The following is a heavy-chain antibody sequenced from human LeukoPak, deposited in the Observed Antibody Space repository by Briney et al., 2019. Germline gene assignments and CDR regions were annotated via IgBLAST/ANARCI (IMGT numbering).Heavy chain of an antibody. CDR2: ISWDGGST. V-gene: IGHV3-43*01. CDR1: GFTFDDYT. D-gene: IGHD3-3*01. Sequence: GGSLRLSCAASGFTFDDYTMHWDRQAPGKGLEWVSLISWDGGSTYYADSVKGRLTISRDNSKNSLYLQMNSLRTEDTALYYCAKVGRPYYDFWSGIDYWGQGTLVTVSS. J-gene: IGHJ4*02. CDR3: AKVGRPYYDFWSGIDY.